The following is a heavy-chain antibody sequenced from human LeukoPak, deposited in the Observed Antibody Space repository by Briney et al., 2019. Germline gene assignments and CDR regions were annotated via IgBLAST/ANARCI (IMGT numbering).Heavy chain of an antibody. Sequence: ASVQISSKASGYSFSTHGISWVRRAPGQGLEGMGSIISFNRNTKYSQSLQDRLTITTDTSTSTAYMVLRSLRSDDTAVYYCVRDYRVYLGSATYLFDYWGQGTLVTVSS. CDR3: VRDYRVYLGSATYLFDY. J-gene: IGHJ4*02. CDR1: GYSFSTHG. CDR2: IISFNRNT. V-gene: IGHV1-18*04. D-gene: IGHD3-10*01.